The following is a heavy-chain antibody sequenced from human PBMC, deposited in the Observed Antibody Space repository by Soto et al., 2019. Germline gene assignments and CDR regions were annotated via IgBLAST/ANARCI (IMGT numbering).Heavy chain of an antibody. Sequence: QVQLVESGGGVVQPGRSLRLSCAASGFTFSRYGMHWVRQAPGKGLEWVALIWYDGSNEYYADSVKGRFTTSRDNSKSTLYLQVTSLRAADTAVYYCARDLEWGYYAMDVWGQGTTVTVSS. V-gene: IGHV3-33*01. CDR3: ARDLEWGYYAMDV. D-gene: IGHD1-26*01. CDR2: IWYDGSNE. J-gene: IGHJ6*02. CDR1: GFTFSRYG.